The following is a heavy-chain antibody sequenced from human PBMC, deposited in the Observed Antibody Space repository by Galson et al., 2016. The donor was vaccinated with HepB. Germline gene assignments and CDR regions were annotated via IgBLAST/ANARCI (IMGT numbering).Heavy chain of an antibody. D-gene: IGHD3-22*01. CDR2: NNPNSGGP. CDR3: AYYDSTGYQFDY. J-gene: IGHJ4*02. Sequence: SVKVSCKASGYTFTDYYIHWVRQAPGQGLEWMGRNNPNSGGPDYAQKFQGRVTMTRDTSISISYMELSRLRYDDTAVYYCAYYDSTGYQFDYWGQGTLVTVSS. CDR1: GYTFTDYY. V-gene: IGHV1-2*06.